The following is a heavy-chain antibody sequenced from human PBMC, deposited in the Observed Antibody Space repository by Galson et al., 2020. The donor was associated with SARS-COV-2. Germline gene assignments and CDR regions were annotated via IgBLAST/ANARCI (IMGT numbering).Heavy chain of an antibody. D-gene: IGHD6-6*01. V-gene: IGHV3-21*01. CDR2: ISDNSDYI. Sequence: GESLKISCAASGFTFNYYSMNWVRQAPGKGLEWVSSISDNSDYIYYADLVRGRFTLSRDNAKNSLSLQMNSLRAEDTAVYYCARDQAYSSSSPNRDYWGQGTLVTVSS. CDR3: ARDQAYSSSSPNRDY. CDR1: GFTFNYYS. J-gene: IGHJ4*02.